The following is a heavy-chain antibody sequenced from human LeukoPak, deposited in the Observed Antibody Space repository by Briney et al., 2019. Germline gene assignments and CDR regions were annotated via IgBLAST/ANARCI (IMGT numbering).Heavy chain of an antibody. CDR1: GYTFSSYG. D-gene: IGHD3-16*02. V-gene: IGHV1-8*02. CDR2: MNPNSGNT. Sequence: VASVKVSCKASGYTFSSYGINWVRQATGQGLEWMGWMNPNSGNTGYAQKFQGRVTMTRNTSISTAYMELSSLRSEDTAVYYCARGRRYDYVWGSYRYYFDYWGQGTLATVSS. J-gene: IGHJ4*02. CDR3: ARGRRYDYVWGSYRYYFDY.